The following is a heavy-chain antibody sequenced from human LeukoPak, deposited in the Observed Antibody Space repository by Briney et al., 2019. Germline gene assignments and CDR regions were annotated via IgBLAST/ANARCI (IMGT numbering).Heavy chain of an antibody. J-gene: IGHJ4*02. V-gene: IGHV3-30*03. CDR2: ISYDGSNK. D-gene: IGHD3-22*01. Sequence: GGSLRLSCSASKFTFSRYGMNWVRQAPGKGLEWVAVISYDGSNKYYADSVKGRFTISRDSSKNTLYLQMNSLKTEDTAVYYCTTDFLGSGYYPHFDYWGQGTLVTVSS. CDR1: KFTFSRYG. CDR3: TTDFLGSGYYPHFDY.